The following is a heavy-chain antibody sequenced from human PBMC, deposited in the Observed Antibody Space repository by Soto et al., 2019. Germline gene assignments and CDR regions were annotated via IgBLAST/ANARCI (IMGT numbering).Heavy chain of an antibody. J-gene: IGHJ6*02. Sequence: QITLKESGPPLVRPTQTLTLTCSFSGFSLNTNGMGVGWIRQPPGKALEWLAFIYWDEDKRYSPSLKTRLTVTTDTSKSEVVLTLTNLDPSDTGTYYCAGWNYESGVDVWGQGTTVTVSS. V-gene: IGHV2-5*02. CDR2: IYWDEDK. CDR3: AGWNYESGVDV. CDR1: GFSLNTNGMG. D-gene: IGHD1-7*01.